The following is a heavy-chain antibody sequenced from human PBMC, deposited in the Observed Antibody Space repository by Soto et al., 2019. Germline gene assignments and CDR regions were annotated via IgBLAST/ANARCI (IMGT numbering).Heavy chain of an antibody. Sequence: SVKVSCKASGGTFSSYAISWVRQAPGQGLEWMGGIIPIFGTADYAQKFQGRVTITADKSTSTAYMELSSLRSEDTAVYYCARGPMVRGVIIPTYYFDYWGQGTLVTVSS. CDR1: GGTFSSYA. J-gene: IGHJ4*02. CDR3: ARGPMVRGVIIPTYYFDY. V-gene: IGHV1-69*06. CDR2: IIPIFGTA. D-gene: IGHD3-10*01.